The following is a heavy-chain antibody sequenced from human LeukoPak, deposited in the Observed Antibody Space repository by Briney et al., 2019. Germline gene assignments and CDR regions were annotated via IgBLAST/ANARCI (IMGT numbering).Heavy chain of an antibody. D-gene: IGHD3-10*01. CDR2: IYSCGST. CDR1: GFTVSSNY. J-gene: IGHJ6*03. Sequence: PGGSLRLSCVASGFTVSSNYMSWVRQAPGKGLEWVSVIYSCGSTYYADSVKGRFTISRDNSKNTLYLQMNSLRAEDTAVYYCASGSGSYRTPYYYMDVWGTGTTVTVSS. V-gene: IGHV3-53*01. CDR3: ASGSGSYRTPYYYMDV.